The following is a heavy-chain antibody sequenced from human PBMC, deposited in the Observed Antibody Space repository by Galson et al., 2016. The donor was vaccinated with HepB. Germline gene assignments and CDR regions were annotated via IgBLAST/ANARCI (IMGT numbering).Heavy chain of an antibody. CDR1: GYTFTNYA. J-gene: IGHJ3*01. CDR3: AKESIGVVLMGDDGLDV. V-gene: IGHV1-3*01. CDR2: INAGNGAT. D-gene: IGHD3-3*01. Sequence: QSGAEVKEPGESLRISCKASGYTFTNYAIHWVRQAPGQRLEWMGCINAGNGATKYSQNFPGRVTITRDTSASTAYMELSSLRSEDTAVYYCAKESIGVVLMGDDGLDVWGQGTMVTVSS.